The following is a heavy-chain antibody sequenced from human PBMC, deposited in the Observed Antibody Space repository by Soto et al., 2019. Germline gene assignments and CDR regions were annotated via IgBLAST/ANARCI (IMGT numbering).Heavy chain of an antibody. CDR3: ARGSEGRGFAFDI. J-gene: IGHJ3*02. V-gene: IGHV4-30-4*01. D-gene: IGHD3-10*01. CDR2: IYYSGST. Sequence: QVQLQESGPGLVKPSQTLSLTCTVSGGSISSGDYYWSWIRQPPGKGLEWIGYIYYSGSTYYNPSLKSRVTISVDTSKNQFSLKLSSVTAADTAVHYCARGSEGRGFAFDIWGQGTMVTVSS. CDR1: GGSISSGDYY.